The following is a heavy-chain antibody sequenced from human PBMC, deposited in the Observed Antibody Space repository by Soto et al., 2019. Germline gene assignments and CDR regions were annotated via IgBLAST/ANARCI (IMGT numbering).Heavy chain of an antibody. CDR1: GFKFSNYA. J-gene: IGHJ4*02. CDR2: ISATGGGT. V-gene: IGHV3-23*01. Sequence: GGSLRLSCAASGFKFSNYAMSWVHQAPGKGLEWVSLISATGGGTYYADSVKGRFTISRDNSHNTLYLQVHSLTAEDTAVYYCAKDRRAGGNSAFYFDFWGQGAQVTVSS. CDR3: AKDRRAGGNSAFYFDF. D-gene: IGHD3-16*01.